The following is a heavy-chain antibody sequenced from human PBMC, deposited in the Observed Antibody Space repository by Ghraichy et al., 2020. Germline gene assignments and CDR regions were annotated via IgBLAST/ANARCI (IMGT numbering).Heavy chain of an antibody. J-gene: IGHJ4*02. CDR3: ARRAVYSTSWSSFDY. CDR2: INQDGSEK. CDR1: RFTFSRYW. D-gene: IGHD6-13*01. Sequence: GESLNISCAASRFTFSRYWMTWVRQAPEKGLEWVANINQDGSEKYYVDSVKGRFTISRDNAQNSLYLQVNSLRVEDTAVYYCARRAVYSTSWSSFDYWGQGTLVTVSS. V-gene: IGHV3-7*01.